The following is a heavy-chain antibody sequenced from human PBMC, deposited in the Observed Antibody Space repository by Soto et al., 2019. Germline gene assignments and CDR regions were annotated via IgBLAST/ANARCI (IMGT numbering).Heavy chain of an antibody. Sequence: GASVKVSCKASGGTFSSYAISWVRQAPGQGLEWMGGIIPIFGTANYAQKFQGRVTITADESTSTAYMELSSLRSEDTAVYYCARDGRYSYGEQFDYWGQGTLVTVSS. J-gene: IGHJ4*02. V-gene: IGHV1-69*13. CDR3: ARDGRYSYGEQFDY. D-gene: IGHD5-18*01. CDR2: IIPIFGTA. CDR1: GGTFSSYA.